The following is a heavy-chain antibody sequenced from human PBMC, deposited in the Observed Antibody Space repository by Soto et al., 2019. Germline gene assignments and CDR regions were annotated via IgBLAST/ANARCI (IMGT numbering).Heavy chain of an antibody. V-gene: IGHV3-53*01. CDR1: GFTVSSNY. Sequence: PGGSLRLSCAASGFTVSSNYMSWVRQAPGKGLEWVSVIYSGGSTYYADSVKGRFTISRDNSKNTLYLQMNSLRAEDTAVYYCAREFRTSRWYGSYYFDYWGQGTLVTVSS. CDR3: AREFRTSRWYGSYYFDY. D-gene: IGHD6-19*01. J-gene: IGHJ4*02. CDR2: IYSGGST.